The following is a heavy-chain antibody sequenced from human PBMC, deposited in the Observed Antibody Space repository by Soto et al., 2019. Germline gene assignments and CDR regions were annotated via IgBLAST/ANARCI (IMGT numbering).Heavy chain of an antibody. J-gene: IGHJ4*02. Sequence: EVQLLESGGGLVQPGGSLRLSSAASGFTFSNYAMSWVRQAPGKGLQWVSAISGSGASTYYVDSVKGRFTISRDNSKNTLYLQMNSLRAEDTAVYYCAKDQGVSSGYTDDYWGQGTLVTVSS. D-gene: IGHD6-19*01. V-gene: IGHV3-23*01. CDR3: AKDQGVSSGYTDDY. CDR2: ISGSGAST. CDR1: GFTFSNYA.